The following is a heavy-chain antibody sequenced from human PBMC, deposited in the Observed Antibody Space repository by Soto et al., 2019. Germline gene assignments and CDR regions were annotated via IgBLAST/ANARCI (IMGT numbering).Heavy chain of an antibody. Sequence: PGGSLRLSCAASGFTVSSNYMSWVRQAPGKGLEWVSVIYSGGNTYYADSVKGRFTISRDNSKNTLYLQMNSLRAEDTAVYYCARDSDFDYWAREPWSPSPQ. CDR2: IYSGGNT. V-gene: IGHV3-53*01. CDR3: ARDSDFDY. CDR1: GFTVSSNY. J-gene: IGHJ4*02.